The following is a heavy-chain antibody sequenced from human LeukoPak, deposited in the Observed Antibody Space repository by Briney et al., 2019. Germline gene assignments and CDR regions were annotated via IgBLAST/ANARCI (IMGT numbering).Heavy chain of an antibody. J-gene: IGHJ4*02. CDR3: ASLAGYSSSWKDY. V-gene: IGHV4-61*01. CDR2: IYYSGST. D-gene: IGHD6-13*01. CDR1: GGSISSSSYY. Sequence: NPSETLSLTCTVSGGSISSSSYYWSWIRQPPGKGLEWIGYIYYSGSTNYNPSLKSRVTISVDTSKNQFSLKLSSVTAADTAVYYCASLAGYSSSWKDYWGQGTLVTVSS.